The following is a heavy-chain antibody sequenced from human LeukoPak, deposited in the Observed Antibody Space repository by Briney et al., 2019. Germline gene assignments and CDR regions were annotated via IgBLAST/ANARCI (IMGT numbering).Heavy chain of an antibody. CDR3: VKGELGAEYFQH. V-gene: IGHV3-9*03. Sequence: PGRSLRLSCAASGFTFDDYAMHWVRQAPGKGLEWVSGISWNNGIIGYADSVKGRFTISRDNARNSLYLQMNSLRDEDMALYYCVKGELGAEYFQHWGQGTLVTVSS. CDR2: ISWNNGII. CDR1: GFTFDDYA. J-gene: IGHJ1*01. D-gene: IGHD2/OR15-2a*01.